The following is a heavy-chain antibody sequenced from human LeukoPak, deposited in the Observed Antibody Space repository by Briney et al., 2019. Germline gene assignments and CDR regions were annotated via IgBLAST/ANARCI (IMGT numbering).Heavy chain of an antibody. V-gene: IGHV3-33*06. D-gene: IGHD3-22*01. J-gene: IGHJ4*02. CDR3: AKDWGYYYESSDYYHFDY. CDR1: GFTFSSYG. CDR2: IWYDGSNK. Sequence: GGSLRLSCAASGFTFSSYGMHWVRQAPGKGLEWVAVIWYDGSNKYYADSVKGRFTISRDNSKNTLYLQMNSLRAEDTAVYYCAKDWGYYYESSDYYHFDYWGQGTLVTVSS.